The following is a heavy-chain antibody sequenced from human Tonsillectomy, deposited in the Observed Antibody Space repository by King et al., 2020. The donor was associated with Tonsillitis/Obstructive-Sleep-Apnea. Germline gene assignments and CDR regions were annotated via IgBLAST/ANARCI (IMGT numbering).Heavy chain of an antibody. J-gene: IGHJ4*02. V-gene: IGHV3-30*04. CDR2: ISYDGSNK. Sequence: VQLVESGGGVVQPGRSQRLSCAASGFTFSTYAMHWVRQAPGKGLKWVAVISYDGSNKYYADSVKGRFTISRDNSRNTLYLRMNSLRPEDAAVYYCARDGDSDYDKISPTFFDYWGQGTLVTVSS. CDR3: ARDGDSDYDKISPTFFDY. CDR1: GFTFSTYA. D-gene: IGHD5-12*01.